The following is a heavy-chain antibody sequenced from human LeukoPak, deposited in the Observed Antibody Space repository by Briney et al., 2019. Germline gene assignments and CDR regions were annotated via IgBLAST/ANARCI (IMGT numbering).Heavy chain of an antibody. J-gene: IGHJ4*02. CDR1: DDSISDYY. CDR3: ARGDDSSTYPITVFDY. V-gene: IGHV4-59*01. Sequence: PSETLSLTCTVSDDSISDYYRGWIRQPPGKGLEWIGYFYNSGRSTYNPSLKSRVTISADTSKNHFSLKLNSVTTADTAVYYCARGDDSSTYPITVFDYWAREPWSPSPQ. CDR2: FYNSGRS. D-gene: IGHD3-22*01.